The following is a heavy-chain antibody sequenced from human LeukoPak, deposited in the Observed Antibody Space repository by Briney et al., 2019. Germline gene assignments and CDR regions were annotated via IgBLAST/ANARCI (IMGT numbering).Heavy chain of an antibody. D-gene: IGHD1-26*01. CDR3: ARGVVGATQSGNFDY. CDR2: ISAYNGDT. Sequence: ASVKVSCKASGYTFTSYGISWVRQAPGQGLEWMGWISAYNGDTNYAQKFQGRVTMTTDTSTSTAYMELRSLRSDDTAVYYCARGVVGATQSGNFDYWGQGTLVTVSS. V-gene: IGHV1-18*01. CDR1: GYTFTSYG. J-gene: IGHJ4*02.